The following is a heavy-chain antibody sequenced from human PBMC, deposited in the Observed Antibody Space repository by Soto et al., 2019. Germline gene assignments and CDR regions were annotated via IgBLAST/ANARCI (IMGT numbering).Heavy chain of an antibody. CDR3: APVAGNI. CDR1: GFTFRTYS. V-gene: IGHV3-21*01. Sequence: EVQLVESGGGLVKPGGSLRLSCAASGFTFRTYSLNWVRQAPGKGLEWVSSISRSRSYLYFADSVKGRFTISRYNAKNSLYLQMNSLRAEDTAVYYCAPVAGNIWGQGTLITVSS. J-gene: IGHJ4*02. D-gene: IGHD6-19*01. CDR2: ISRSRSYL.